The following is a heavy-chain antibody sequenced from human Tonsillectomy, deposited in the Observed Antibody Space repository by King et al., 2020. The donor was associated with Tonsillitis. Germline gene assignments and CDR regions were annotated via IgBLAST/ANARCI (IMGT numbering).Heavy chain of an antibody. Sequence: VQLVESGGDLVKPGGSLRLSCAASGFSFSDYYMSWIRQAPRKGLEWVSYISSSGSTKYYADSVKGRFTISRDNARNSLYLQTNSLRAEDTAVYYCARDLGCSGGSCFSPWGQGTLVTVSS. D-gene: IGHD2-15*01. V-gene: IGHV3-11*01. J-gene: IGHJ4*02. CDR1: GFSFSDYY. CDR2: ISSSGSTK. CDR3: ARDLGCSGGSCFSP.